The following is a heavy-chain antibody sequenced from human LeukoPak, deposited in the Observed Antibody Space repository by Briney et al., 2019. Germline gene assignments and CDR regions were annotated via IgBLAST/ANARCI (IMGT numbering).Heavy chain of an antibody. CDR1: GFTFSSYG. D-gene: IGHD2-2*01. Sequence: PGGSLRLSCAASGFTFSSYGMHWVRQAPGKGLEWVTVISYDGSNKYYADSVKGRFTISRDNSKNTLYLQMNSLRAEDTAVYYCAKDLRVAPSRYYYYYGMDVWGQGTTVTVSS. J-gene: IGHJ6*02. CDR3: AKDLRVAPSRYYYYYGMDV. CDR2: ISYDGSNK. V-gene: IGHV3-30*18.